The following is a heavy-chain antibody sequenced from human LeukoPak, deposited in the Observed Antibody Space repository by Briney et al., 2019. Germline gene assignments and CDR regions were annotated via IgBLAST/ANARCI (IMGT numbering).Heavy chain of an antibody. D-gene: IGHD1-26*01. CDR3: ARGGSYYFYNGMDV. CDR2: IIPIVGIL. V-gene: IGHV1-69*04. Sequence: SVKVSCKASGGTFTSYGINWVRQAPGLGLEWMGRIIPIVGILNYAQRFQGRVTITADNSTNIAYMELSSLRSEDTAVYYCARGGSYYFYNGMDVWGQGTTVIVSS. J-gene: IGHJ6*02. CDR1: GGTFTSYG.